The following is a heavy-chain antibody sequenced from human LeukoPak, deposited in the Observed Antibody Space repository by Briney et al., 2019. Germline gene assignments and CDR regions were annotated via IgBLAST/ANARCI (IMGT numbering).Heavy chain of an antibody. Sequence: GGSLRLSCAASGFTFSTYSMTWARQAPGKGLEWVSSISTSSSYIYYGNSVKGRFTISRDNAKNSLYLQMNSLRAEDTAVYYCANNYGDYDYGGPGTPGTVSS. CDR1: GFTFSTYS. CDR2: ISTSSSYI. V-gene: IGHV3-21*01. CDR3: ANNYGDYDY. J-gene: IGHJ4*02. D-gene: IGHD4-17*01.